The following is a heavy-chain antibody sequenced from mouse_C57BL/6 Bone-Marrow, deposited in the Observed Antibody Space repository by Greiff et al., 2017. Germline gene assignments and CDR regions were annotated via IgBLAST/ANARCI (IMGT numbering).Heavy chain of an antibody. CDR3: ARLAGYYAMDY. Sequence: EVKLMESGGDLVKPGGSLKLSCAASGFTFSSYGMSWVRQTPDKRLEWVATISSGGSYTYYPDSVKGRFTISRDNAKNTLYLQMSSLKCEDTALYYCARLAGYYAMDYWGQGTSVTFSS. D-gene: IGHD3-3*01. V-gene: IGHV5-6*01. CDR2: ISSGGSYT. CDR1: GFTFSSYG. J-gene: IGHJ4*01.